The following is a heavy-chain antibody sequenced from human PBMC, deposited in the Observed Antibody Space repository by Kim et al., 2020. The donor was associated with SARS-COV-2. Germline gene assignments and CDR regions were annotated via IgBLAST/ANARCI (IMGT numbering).Heavy chain of an antibody. J-gene: IGHJ4*02. V-gene: IGHV1-3*01. CDR3: ARIAQRSSSYFDY. Sequence: YSQKFQGRVTITRDTSASTAYMELSSLRSEDTAVYYCARIAQRSSSYFDYWGQGTLVTVSS. D-gene: IGHD6-6*01.